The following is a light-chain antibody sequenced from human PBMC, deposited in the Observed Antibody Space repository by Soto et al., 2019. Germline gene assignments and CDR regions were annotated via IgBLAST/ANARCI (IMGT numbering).Light chain of an antibody. CDR1: QSISSW. Sequence: DIQMTQSPSTLSASVGDRVTITCRASQSISSWLAWYQQKPGKAPKLLIYDASSLESGVPSRFSGSGSGTEFTLTISSLQPDDFATYYCQQYNSYPMYTFGQATKLEIK. J-gene: IGKJ2*01. V-gene: IGKV1-5*01. CDR3: QQYNSYPMYT. CDR2: DAS.